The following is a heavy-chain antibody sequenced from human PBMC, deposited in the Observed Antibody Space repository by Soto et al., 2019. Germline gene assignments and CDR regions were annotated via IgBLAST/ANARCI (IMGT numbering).Heavy chain of an antibody. CDR3: ARGSPSLRFLEWLSILFDY. CDR2: ISSSSSTI. CDR1: GFTFSSYS. V-gene: IGHV3-48*02. Sequence: GGSLRLSCVSSGFTFSSYSMNLVRQAPGKGLEWVSYISSSSSTIYYADSVKGRFTISRDNAKNSLYLQMNSLRDEDTAVYYCARGSPSLRFLEWLSILFDYWGQGTLVTVSS. D-gene: IGHD3-3*01. J-gene: IGHJ4*02.